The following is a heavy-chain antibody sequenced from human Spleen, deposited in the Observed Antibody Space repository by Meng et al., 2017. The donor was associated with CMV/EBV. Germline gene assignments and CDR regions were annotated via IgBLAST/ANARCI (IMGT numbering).Heavy chain of an antibody. V-gene: IGHV3-66*03. CDR3: AREASSSSGPVGGDC. J-gene: IGHJ4*02. CDR1: GFTVSINY. Sequence: GGSLKISCAASGFTVSINYMTWVRQAPGKGLEWVSGIYPNGNTYYADSVKGRFTISRDNSKNTLHLQMNSLRAEDTAVYYCAREASSSSGPVGGDCWGQGTLVTVSS. D-gene: IGHD6-6*01. CDR2: IYPNGNT.